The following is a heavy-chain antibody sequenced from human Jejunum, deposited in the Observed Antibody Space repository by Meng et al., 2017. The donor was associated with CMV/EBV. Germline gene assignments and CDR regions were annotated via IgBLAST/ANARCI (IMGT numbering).Heavy chain of an antibody. CDR3: AKVFYSGSLGELWDS. CDR1: RFCVGLCI. D-gene: IGHD3-10*01. J-gene: IGHJ4*02. CDR2: IQDVGDLQ. V-gene: IGHV3-30*02. Sequence: PVGSVTLLCGVCRFCVGLCITHWVSQTTGEGLAWRAFIQDVGDLQESADCVKCRVTVYRDNPKNTVDLQMNSLTFDDTVVYYCAKVFYSGSLGELWDSWGQGILVTVSS.